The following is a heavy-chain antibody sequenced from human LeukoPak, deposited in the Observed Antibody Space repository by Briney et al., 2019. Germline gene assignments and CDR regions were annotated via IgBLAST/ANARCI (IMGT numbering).Heavy chain of an antibody. CDR2: IIPIFGTA. Sequence: SVKVSCKASGGTFSSYAISWVRQAPGQGLEWMGRIIPIFGTANHAQKFQGRVTITTDESTSTAYMELSSLRSEDTAVYYCARDPLSDPPGDYWGQGTLVTVSS. CDR3: ARDPLSDPPGDY. V-gene: IGHV1-69*05. CDR1: GGTFSSYA. J-gene: IGHJ4*02.